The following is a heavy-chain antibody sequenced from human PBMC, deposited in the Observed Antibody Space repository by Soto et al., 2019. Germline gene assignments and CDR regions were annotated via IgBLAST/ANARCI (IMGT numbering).Heavy chain of an antibody. D-gene: IGHD1-26*01. CDR1: GGSLSSGSYY. CDR3: ARDGISSGSYLDY. Sequence: SATLSLTCTVSGGSLSSGSYYGSWIRQPPGKGLEWIGYIYYSGSTNYNPSLKSRVTISVDTPKNQFSLKLTSVTAADTAVYYCARDGISSGSYLDYWGQGSLVTVSS. CDR2: IYYSGST. J-gene: IGHJ4*02. V-gene: IGHV4-61*01.